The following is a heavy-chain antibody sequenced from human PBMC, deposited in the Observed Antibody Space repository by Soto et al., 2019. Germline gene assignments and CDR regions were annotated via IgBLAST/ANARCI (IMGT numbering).Heavy chain of an antibody. J-gene: IGHJ4*02. Sequence: EVQLLESGGGLVQPGGSLRLSCAASGFTFSSYAMSWVRQAPGKGLEWVSAISGSGGSTYYADSVKGLFTISRDNSKNTLYLQMNSLRAESTAVYYCAKASARGVIITHFDYSGQGSLVTVSS. CDR1: GFTFSSYA. CDR3: AKASARGVIITHFDY. CDR2: ISGSGGST. V-gene: IGHV3-23*01. D-gene: IGHD3-10*01.